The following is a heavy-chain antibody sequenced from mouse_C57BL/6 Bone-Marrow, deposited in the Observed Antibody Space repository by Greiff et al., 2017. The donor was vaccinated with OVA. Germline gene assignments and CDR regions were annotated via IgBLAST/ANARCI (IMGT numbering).Heavy chain of an antibody. D-gene: IGHD6-2*01. CDR2: IYPGSGNT. CDR1: GYSFTSYY. J-gene: IGHJ1*03. V-gene: IGHV1-66*01. Sequence: QVQLKQSGPELVKPGASVKISCKASGYSFTSYYIHWVKQRPGQGLEWIGWIYPGSGNTKYNEKFKGKATLTADTSSSTAYMQLSSLTSEDSAVYYCARRSSHWYFDVWGTGTTVTVSS. CDR3: ARRSSHWYFDV.